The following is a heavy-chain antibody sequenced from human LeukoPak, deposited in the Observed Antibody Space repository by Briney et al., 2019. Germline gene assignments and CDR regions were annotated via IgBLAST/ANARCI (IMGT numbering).Heavy chain of an antibody. Sequence: SETLSLTCTVSGGSISSYYWSWIRQPPGKGLEWIGYIYYSGSTNYNPSLKSRVTISVDTSKNQFSLKLGSVTAADTAVYYCAREAGVEYSSSLGWFDPWGQGTLVTVSS. D-gene: IGHD6-6*01. J-gene: IGHJ5*02. CDR1: GGSISSYY. CDR3: AREAGVEYSSSLGWFDP. V-gene: IGHV4-59*01. CDR2: IYYSGST.